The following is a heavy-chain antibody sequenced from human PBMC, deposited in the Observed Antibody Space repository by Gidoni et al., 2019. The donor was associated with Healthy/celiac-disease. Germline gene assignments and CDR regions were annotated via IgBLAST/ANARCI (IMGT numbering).Heavy chain of an antibody. CDR1: GGSFSGSY. D-gene: IGHD3-10*01. CDR2: INHSGST. Sequence: QVQLQQWGAGLLQPSETLSLTCAVYGGSFSGSYWSWIRQPPGKGLEWIGEINHSGSTNYNPSLKSRVTISVDTSKNQFSLKLSSVTAADTAVYYCARGRKYYYGSGSYGARSNWFDPWGQGTLVTVSS. CDR3: ARGRKYYYGSGSYGARSNWFDP. V-gene: IGHV4-34*01. J-gene: IGHJ5*02.